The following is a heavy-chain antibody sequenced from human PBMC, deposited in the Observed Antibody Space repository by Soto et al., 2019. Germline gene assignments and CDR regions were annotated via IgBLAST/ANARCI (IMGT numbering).Heavy chain of an antibody. J-gene: IGHJ6*02. D-gene: IGHD3-3*01. CDR1: GYTFTSYG. V-gene: IGHV1-18*04. CDR2: ISAYNGNT. CDR3: ARDLTYYDFWSGTYGMDV. Sequence: GASVKVSCKASGYTFTSYGISWVRQAPGQGLEWMGWISAYNGNTNYAQKLQGRVTMTTDTSTSTAYMELRSLRSDDTAVYYCARDLTYYDFWSGTYGMDVWGQGTTVTVS.